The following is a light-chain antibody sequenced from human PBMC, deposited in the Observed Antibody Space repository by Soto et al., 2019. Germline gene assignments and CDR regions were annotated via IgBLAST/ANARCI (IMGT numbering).Light chain of an antibody. J-gene: IGLJ3*02. V-gene: IGLV2-14*01. CDR3: SSYTTSSTVV. Sequence: QSALTQPASVSGSPGQSITISCTGTSSDVGVYNYVSWYRQHPGKAPKLMIYEVSNRPSGVSDRFSGSKSGNTASLTISGLQAEDEADYYCSSYTTSSTVVFGGGTQLTVL. CDR1: SSDVGVYNY. CDR2: EVS.